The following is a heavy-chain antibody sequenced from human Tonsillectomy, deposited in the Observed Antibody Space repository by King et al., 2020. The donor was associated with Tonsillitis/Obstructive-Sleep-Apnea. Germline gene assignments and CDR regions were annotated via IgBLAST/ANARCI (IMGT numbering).Heavy chain of an antibody. J-gene: IGHJ4*02. CDR3: TTGDVLRFLGGGY. CDR2: IKSKTDGGTK. Sequence: VQLVESGGGLVKPGGSLRLSCAASGFTFSNAWMSWVRQAPGKGLEWVGRIKSKTDGGTKDYAAPVKGRFTISRDDSKNTLYLQMNSLKTEDTAVYYCTTGDVLRFLGGGYWGQGTLVTVSS. CDR1: GFTFSNAW. V-gene: IGHV3-15*01. D-gene: IGHD3-3*01.